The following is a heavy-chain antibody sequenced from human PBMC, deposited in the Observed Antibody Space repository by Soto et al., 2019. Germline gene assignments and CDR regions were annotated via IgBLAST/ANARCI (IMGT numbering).Heavy chain of an antibody. J-gene: IGHJ4*02. CDR1: GFTVSSNY. CDR3: ATAKLLLPWLFDY. D-gene: IGHD2-15*01. V-gene: IGHV3-66*01. CDR2: IYSGGST. Sequence: GGSLRLSCAASGFTVSSNYVSWVRQAPGKGLEWVSVIYSGGSTYYADSVKGRFIISRDDSKNTLFLQMNSLRAEDTAVYYCATAKLLLPWLFDYWGQGTLVTVSS.